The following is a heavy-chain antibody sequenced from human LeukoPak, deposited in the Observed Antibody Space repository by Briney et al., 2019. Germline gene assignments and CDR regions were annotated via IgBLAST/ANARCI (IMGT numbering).Heavy chain of an antibody. CDR1: GFTFTSYG. Sequence: GGSLRLSCAASGFTFTSYGMHWVRQAPGKGLESVSLLYRGGSEYHADSVKGRFTVSRDISKNPMYLQMTNLRVDDTAVYYCAREDRVGDVWGQGTVVTVSS. CDR3: AREDRVGDV. CDR2: LYRGGSE. V-gene: IGHV3-66*01. J-gene: IGHJ3*01. D-gene: IGHD1-26*01.